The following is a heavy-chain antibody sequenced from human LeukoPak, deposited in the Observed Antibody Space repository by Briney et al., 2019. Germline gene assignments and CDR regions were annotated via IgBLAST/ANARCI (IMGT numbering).Heavy chain of an antibody. V-gene: IGHV1-18*01. CDR2: XGTXGGDT. D-gene: IGHD3-22*01. CDR3: ARDLWNFYDDSGYNRDFDS. J-gene: IGHJ5*01. Sequence: XGLEWMXXXGTXGGDTYYAQKFQGRITVTTDTSTSTVYMELRNLRSDDTAVYYCARDLWNFYDDSGYNRDFDSWGQGTLVTVSS.